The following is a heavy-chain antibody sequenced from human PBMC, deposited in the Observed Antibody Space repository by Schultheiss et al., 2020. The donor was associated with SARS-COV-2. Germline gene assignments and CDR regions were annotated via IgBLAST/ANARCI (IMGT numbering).Heavy chain of an antibody. Sequence: GGSLRLSCAASGFTVSSNYMSWVRQAPGKGLEWVSVIYSGGSTYYADSVKGRFTISRDNAKNSLYLQMNSLRAEDTAVYYCARVEWPTYYFDYWGQGTLVTVSS. CDR3: ARVEWPTYYFDY. CDR1: GFTVSSNY. J-gene: IGHJ4*02. V-gene: IGHV3-53*01. D-gene: IGHD3-3*01. CDR2: IYSGGST.